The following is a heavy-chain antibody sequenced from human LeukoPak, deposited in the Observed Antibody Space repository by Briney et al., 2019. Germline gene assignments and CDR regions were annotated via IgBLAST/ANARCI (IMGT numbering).Heavy chain of an antibody. CDR2: TYYRSKWYN. Sequence: SQTPSLTCAISGDSVSNNSATWNWIRQSPSRGLEWLGRTYYRSKWYNDYAVSVKSRITINPDTSKNQFSPQLNSVTPEDTAVYYCARVVSGWYGPFDIWGQGTMVTVSS. D-gene: IGHD6-19*01. CDR1: GDSVSNNSAT. V-gene: IGHV6-1*01. CDR3: ARVVSGWYGPFDI. J-gene: IGHJ3*02.